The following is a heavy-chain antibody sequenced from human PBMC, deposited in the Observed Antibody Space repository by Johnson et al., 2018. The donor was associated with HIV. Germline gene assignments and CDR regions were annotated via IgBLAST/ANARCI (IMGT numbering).Heavy chain of an antibody. Sequence: EVQLVESGGGVVQPGRSLRLSCAASGFTFSSYAMHWVRQAPGKGLEWVSAIGTAGDTSYPGSVKGRFTISRENAKNSLYLQMNSLRAGDTAVYYCARGSSYYYDSSGSDAFDIWGQGTMVTVSS. D-gene: IGHD3-22*01. J-gene: IGHJ3*02. V-gene: IGHV3-13*01. CDR1: GFTFSSYA. CDR2: IGTAGDT. CDR3: ARGSSYYYDSSGSDAFDI.